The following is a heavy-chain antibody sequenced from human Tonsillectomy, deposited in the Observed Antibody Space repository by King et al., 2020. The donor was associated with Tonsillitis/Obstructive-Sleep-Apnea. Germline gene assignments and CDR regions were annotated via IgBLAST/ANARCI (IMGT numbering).Heavy chain of an antibody. CDR1: GGSISNGDYS. V-gene: IGHV4-30-2*01. J-gene: IGHJ5*02. CDR3: ARVPRDGNNGYYSNWFAP. D-gene: IGHD3-22*01. Sequence: QLQLQESGSGLVKPSQTLSLTCAVSGGSISNGDYSWNWIRQPPGKGLEWIGYIYHSGSTYYSPSLKSRVTMSIDRSKNQFSLKLSSVTAADTAVYYCARVPRDGNNGYYSNWFAPWGQGTLVTVSS. CDR2: IYHSGST.